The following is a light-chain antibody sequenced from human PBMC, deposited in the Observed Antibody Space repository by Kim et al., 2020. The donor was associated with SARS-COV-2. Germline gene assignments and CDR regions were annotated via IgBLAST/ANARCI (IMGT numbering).Light chain of an antibody. V-gene: IGKV3-15*01. J-gene: IGKJ5*01. Sequence: EIVMTQFPGTLSVSPGERVTLSCRASQSVGSNLAWHQQKPGQAPRLLMYGASTRATGIPARFSGSGSGTEFTLTISSLQSEDFAVYYCQQYNNWPITLGQGTRLEIK. CDR3: QQYNNWPIT. CDR1: QSVGSN. CDR2: GAS.